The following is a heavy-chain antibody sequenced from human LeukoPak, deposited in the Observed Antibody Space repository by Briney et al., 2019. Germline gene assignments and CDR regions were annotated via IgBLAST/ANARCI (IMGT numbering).Heavy chain of an antibody. Sequence: GGSLRLSCAASGFAFSDYYMSWIRQAPGKGLEWVSYISSSGSTIYYADSVKGRFTISRDNAKNSLVLQMNSLRVEDTAVYYCARDWRASPRNDFWGQGTLVTVSS. CDR3: ARDWRASPRNDF. J-gene: IGHJ4*02. CDR2: ISSSGSTI. V-gene: IGHV3-11*04. CDR1: GFAFSDYY.